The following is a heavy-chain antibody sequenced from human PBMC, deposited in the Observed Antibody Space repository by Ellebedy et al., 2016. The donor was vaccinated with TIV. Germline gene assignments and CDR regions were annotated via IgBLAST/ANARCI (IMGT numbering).Heavy chain of an antibody. CDR3: ARDSKKAARQFGAAPGGH. CDR1: GESFSGYY. Sequence: SETLSLTXAVYGESFSGYYWSWIRQPPGKGLEWIGEINHSGSTNYNPSLKSRVTISVDTSKNQFSLNLRSVTAADTAVYYCARDSKKAARQFGAAPGGHWGQGTLVTVSS. J-gene: IGHJ4*02. V-gene: IGHV4-34*01. D-gene: IGHD3-10*01. CDR2: INHSGST.